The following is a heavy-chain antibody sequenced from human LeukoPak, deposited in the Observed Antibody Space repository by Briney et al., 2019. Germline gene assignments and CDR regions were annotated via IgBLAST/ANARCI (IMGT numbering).Heavy chain of an antibody. D-gene: IGHD4-11*01. CDR2: IWSDGTNS. V-gene: IGHV3-33*01. CDR3: ARDAQRGFDYSNSLRY. CDR1: GFTFNHYG. Sequence: GGSLRLSCVGAGFTFNHYGMHWVRQPAGKGLEWVAVIWSDGTNSYYADSVKGRFTISRVDYENTVYLQMNSLRPEDTAVYYCARDAQRGFDYSNSLRYWGQGTPVIVST. J-gene: IGHJ4*02.